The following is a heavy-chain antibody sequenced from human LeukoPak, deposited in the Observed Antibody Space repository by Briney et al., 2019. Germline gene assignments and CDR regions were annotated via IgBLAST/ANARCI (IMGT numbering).Heavy chain of an antibody. CDR2: IRSNSDGGTI. J-gene: IGHJ5*02. CDR3: ATDFYDST. D-gene: IGHD3-22*01. Sequence: GGSLRLSCATSGFAFSNAWMNWVRQAPGKGLEWVGRIRSNSDGGTIDYAAPVKGRFTLSRDDSKTTLYLQMNSLQTEDTAVYYCATDFYDSTWGQGTLVTVSS. CDR1: GFAFSNAW. V-gene: IGHV3-15*07.